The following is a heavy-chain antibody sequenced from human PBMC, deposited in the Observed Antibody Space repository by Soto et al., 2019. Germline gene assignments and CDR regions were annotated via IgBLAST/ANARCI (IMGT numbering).Heavy chain of an antibody. J-gene: IGHJ4*02. V-gene: IGHV3-30*18. CDR3: AKEVRGSYDSSGYV. CDR2: ISYDGSNK. CDR1: GFTFSSYG. Sequence: QVQLVESGGGVVQPGRSLRLSCEASGFTFSSYGMHWVRQAPGKGLEWVAVISYDGSNKYYADSVKGRFTISRDNSKNTLYLQMNSLRAEDTAVYYCAKEVRGSYDSSGYVWGQGTLVTVSS. D-gene: IGHD3-22*01.